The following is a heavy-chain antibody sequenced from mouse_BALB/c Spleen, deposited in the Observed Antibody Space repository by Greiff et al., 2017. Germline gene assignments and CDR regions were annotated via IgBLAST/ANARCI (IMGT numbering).Heavy chain of an antibody. V-gene: IGHV1-15*01. J-gene: IGHJ3*01. Sequence: QVQLQQSGAELVRPGASVTLSCKASGYTFTDYEMHWVKQTPGHGLEWIGAIDPETGGTDYNQKFKGKATLTADKSSSTAYMEIRSLTSEDSAVCYCTRWYVNDAWFAYWGQGTLVTVSA. D-gene: IGHD2-10*02. CDR3: TRWYVNDAWFAY. CDR1: GYTFTDYE. CDR2: IDPETGGT.